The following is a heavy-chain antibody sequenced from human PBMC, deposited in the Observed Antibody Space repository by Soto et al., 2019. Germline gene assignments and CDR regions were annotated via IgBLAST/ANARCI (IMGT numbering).Heavy chain of an antibody. CDR3: ARVDPPYYDFWSGPGGVRSYYYYYMDV. D-gene: IGHD3-3*01. V-gene: IGHV1-18*01. CDR2: ISAYNGNT. Sequence: QVQLVQSGAEVKKPGASVKVSCKASGYTFTSYGISWVRQAPGQGLEWMGWISAYNGNTNYAQKLQGRVTMTTDTSTSTAYMELRSLRSDDTAVYYCARVDPPYYDFWSGPGGVRSYYYYYMDVWGKGTTVTVSS. CDR1: GYTFTSYG. J-gene: IGHJ6*03.